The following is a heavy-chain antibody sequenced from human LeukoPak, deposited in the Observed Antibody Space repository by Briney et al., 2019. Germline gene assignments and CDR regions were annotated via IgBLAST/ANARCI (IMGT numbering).Heavy chain of an antibody. CDR3: VKGIRGYFYNMDV. D-gene: IGHD2-21*01. J-gene: IGHJ6*02. CDR2: IRGSRGHT. Sequence: GGSLRLSCAASGFSVSSNYMSWVRQAPGKGLEWVAGIRGSRGHTSYANSVEGRFTISRDNSKNTLSLQMNSLRAEDTAVYYCVKGIRGYFYNMDVWGRGTTVTVSS. V-gene: IGHV3-23*01. CDR1: GFSVSSNY.